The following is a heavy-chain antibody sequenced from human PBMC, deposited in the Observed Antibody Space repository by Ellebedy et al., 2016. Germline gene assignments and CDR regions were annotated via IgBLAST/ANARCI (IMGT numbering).Heavy chain of an antibody. V-gene: IGHV4-30-4*01. J-gene: IGHJ4*02. CDR1: GGAITSGDYY. CDR2: IYYTGTT. CDR3: ARAWRD. Sequence: SETLSLTCTVSGGAITSGDYYWSWVRQPPGKGLEWIGYIYYTGTTHYNPSLKSRLSISVDRSKNQFSLNLTSVTAADTAVYYCARAWRDWGQGTLVTVSS. D-gene: IGHD1-1*01.